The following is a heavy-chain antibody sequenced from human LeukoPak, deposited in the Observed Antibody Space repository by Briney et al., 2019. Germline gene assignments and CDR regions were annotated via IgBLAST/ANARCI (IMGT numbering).Heavy chain of an antibody. CDR2: ISGSGGST. D-gene: IGHD6-19*01. J-gene: IGHJ4*02. V-gene: IGHV3-23*01. CDR1: GFTFGDYA. CDR3: AKTRWVAGPYFDY. Sequence: PGRSLRLSCTASGFTFGDYAMSWVRQAPGKGLEWVSAISGSGGSTYYADSVKGRFTISRDNSKNTLYLQMNSLRAEDTAVYYCAKTRWVAGPYFDYWGQGTLVTVSS.